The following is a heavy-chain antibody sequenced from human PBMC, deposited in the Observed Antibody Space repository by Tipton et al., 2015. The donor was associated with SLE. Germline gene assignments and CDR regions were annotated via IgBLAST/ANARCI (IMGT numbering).Heavy chain of an antibody. CDR2: IYSSGST. V-gene: IGHV4-59*12. CDR1: GGSISRYS. D-gene: IGHD1-1*01. CDR3: GRGATTWRGAIYGMDV. J-gene: IGHJ6*02. Sequence: TLSLTCTVSGGSISRYSWSWIRQPPGKGLEWIGYIYSSGSTNYNPSLKSRVTISVDVSKNQFSLKPPSVTAADSAVYYCGRGATTWRGAIYGMDVWGQGTTVSVS.